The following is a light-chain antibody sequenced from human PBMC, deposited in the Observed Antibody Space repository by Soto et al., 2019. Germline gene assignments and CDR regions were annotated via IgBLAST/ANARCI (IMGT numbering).Light chain of an antibody. CDR2: EVT. CDR1: STDVGSYNL. J-gene: IGLJ1*01. CDR3: CSYAGFTTYV. Sequence: QSVLTQPASVSGSPGQSITISCTGTSTDVGSYNLVSWYQQHPGKAPKIMIYEVTKRPSGVSDRFSGAKSGNTASLTISGLQAEDEAGYYCCSYAGFTTYVFGTGTKLTVL. V-gene: IGLV2-23*02.